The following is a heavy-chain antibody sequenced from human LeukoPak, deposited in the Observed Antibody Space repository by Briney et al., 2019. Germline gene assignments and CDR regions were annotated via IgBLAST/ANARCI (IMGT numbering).Heavy chain of an antibody. Sequence: PSETLSLTCTVSGYSISSGYYWGWIRQPPGKGLEWVSVIYSGGSTYYADSVKGRFTISRDNSKNTLYLQMNSLRAEDTAVYYCARVASRAAAGTWYYYYYMDVWGKGTTVTISS. CDR2: IYSGGST. CDR3: ARVASRAAAGTWYYYYYMDV. J-gene: IGHJ6*03. CDR1: GYSISSGYY. V-gene: IGHV3-53*01. D-gene: IGHD6-13*01.